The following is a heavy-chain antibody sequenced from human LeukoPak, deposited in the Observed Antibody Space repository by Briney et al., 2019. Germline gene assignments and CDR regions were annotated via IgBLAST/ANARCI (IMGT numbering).Heavy chain of an antibody. CDR1: GYTFTSYA. Sequence: ASVKVSCKASGYTFTSYAMNWVRQAPGQGLEWMGWINPNSGGTNYAQKFQGRVTMTRDTSISTAYMELSRLRSDDTAVYYCARGAITIFGVVIRVPYYFDYWGQGTLVTVSS. V-gene: IGHV1-2*02. CDR3: ARGAITIFGVVIRVPYYFDY. CDR2: INPNSGGT. D-gene: IGHD3-3*01. J-gene: IGHJ4*02.